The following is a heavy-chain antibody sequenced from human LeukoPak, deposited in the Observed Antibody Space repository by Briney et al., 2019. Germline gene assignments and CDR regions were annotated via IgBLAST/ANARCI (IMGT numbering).Heavy chain of an antibody. CDR3: ARTTEGGYTYDYFYYYYMDV. Sequence: KSSETLSLTCTVSGGPISSYYWSWIRQPPGKGLEWIGYLYYSGSTNYNPSLKSRVTISVDTSKNHFSLKLSSVTAADTAVYYCARTTEGGYTYDYFYYYYMDVWGKGTTVTISS. CDR2: LYYSGST. J-gene: IGHJ6*03. CDR1: GGPISSYY. D-gene: IGHD5-18*01. V-gene: IGHV4-59*01.